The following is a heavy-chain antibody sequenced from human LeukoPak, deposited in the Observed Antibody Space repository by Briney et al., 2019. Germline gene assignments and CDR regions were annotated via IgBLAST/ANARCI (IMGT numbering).Heavy chain of an antibody. V-gene: IGHV3-23*01. CDR1: GFTFSSYA. CDR3: AKAGITMIVVVSKYFQH. J-gene: IGHJ1*01. CDR2: ISGSGGST. Sequence: GGSLRLSCVASGFTFSSYAMSWVRQAPGKGLEWVSAISGSGGSTYYADSVKGRFTISRDNSKNTLYLQMNSLRAEDTAVYYCAKAGITMIVVVSKYFQHWGQGTLVTVSS. D-gene: IGHD3-22*01.